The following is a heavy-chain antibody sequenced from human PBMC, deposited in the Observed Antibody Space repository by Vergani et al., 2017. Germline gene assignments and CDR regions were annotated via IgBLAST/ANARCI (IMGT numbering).Heavy chain of an antibody. Sequence: EVQLVQSGAEVKKPGESLKISCKGSGYSFTSYWIGWVRQMPGKGLEWMGIIYPGDSDTRYSPSFQGQVTISADKSISPAYLQWSSLKASDTAMYYCARGWYQPTLYYYYMDVWGKGTTVTVSS. V-gene: IGHV5-51*01. CDR1: GYSFTSYW. CDR2: IYPGDSDT. J-gene: IGHJ6*03. CDR3: ARGWYQPTLYYYYMDV. D-gene: IGHD2-2*01.